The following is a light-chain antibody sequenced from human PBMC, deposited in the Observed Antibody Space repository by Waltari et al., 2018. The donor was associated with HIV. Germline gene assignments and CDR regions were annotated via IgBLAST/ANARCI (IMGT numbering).Light chain of an antibody. V-gene: IGKV3-15*01. Sequence: EVVMTQSPATLSVSPGERATLSCRASQSVSTDLAWYQQKPGQAPRLLIHGASTRATGIPARFSGSGSGIEFTLTISSLQSEDFAVYYCQQYNNWPPSTFGQGTRLEIK. CDR1: QSVSTD. J-gene: IGKJ5*01. CDR3: QQYNNWPPST. CDR2: GAS.